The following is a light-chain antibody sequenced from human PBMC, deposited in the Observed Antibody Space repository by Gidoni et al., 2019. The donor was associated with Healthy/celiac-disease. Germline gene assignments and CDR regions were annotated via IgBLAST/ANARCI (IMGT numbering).Light chain of an antibody. J-gene: IGLJ2*01. CDR3: SSYTSSSTLDVV. CDR1: SSDVGGYNY. CDR2: EVS. V-gene: IGLV2-14*01. Sequence: QSALTQPASVSGSPGQSITISCTGTSSDVGGYNYVSWYQQHPGKAPKLMIYEVSNRPSGVSNRFSGSKSGNTASLPISWLQAEDEANYYCSSYTSSSTLDVVFGGGTKLTVL.